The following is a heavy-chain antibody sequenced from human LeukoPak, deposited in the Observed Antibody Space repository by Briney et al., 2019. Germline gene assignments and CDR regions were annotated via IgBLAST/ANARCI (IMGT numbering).Heavy chain of an antibody. D-gene: IGHD4-23*01. CDR1: GFTFSSYS. J-gene: IGHJ4*02. V-gene: IGHV3-21*01. Sequence: PGGSLRLSCAASGFTFSSYSMNWVRQAPGKGLEWVSSISSSSSYIYYADSVKGRFTISRDNAKNSLYLQMNSLRTEDTAVYSCARKTYGGNSWYFDLWGQGTLVTVSS. CDR3: ARKTYGGNSWYFDL. CDR2: ISSSSSYI.